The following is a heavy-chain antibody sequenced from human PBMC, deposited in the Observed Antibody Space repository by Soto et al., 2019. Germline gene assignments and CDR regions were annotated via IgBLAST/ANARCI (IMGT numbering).Heavy chain of an antibody. CDR1: GFTFSPYY. Sequence: QVQLVESGGGLVKPGGSLRLSCAASGFTFSPYYMSWLRQAPGQGLLWVSYISSSSSYTNYADAVKGRFTVSRDNAKNSLDLQMNSLRAEDTAVDYCARDKADDDDSSGYRYWGQGTLVTVSS. J-gene: IGHJ4*02. V-gene: IGHV3-11*06. CDR2: ISSSSSYT. CDR3: ARDKADDDDSSGYRY. D-gene: IGHD3-22*01.